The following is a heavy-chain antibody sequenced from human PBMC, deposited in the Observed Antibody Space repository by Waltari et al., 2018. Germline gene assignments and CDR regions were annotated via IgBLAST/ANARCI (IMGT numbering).Heavy chain of an antibody. V-gene: IGHV1-69*02. D-gene: IGHD5-12*01. Sequence: QVQLVQSGAEVKKPGSSVKVSCKASGGTFSSYTISWVRPAPGQGLEWMGRIIPILGIANYAQKFQGRVTITADKSTSTAYMELSSLRSEDTAVYYCATLGGGYSGYDYSFDYWGQGTLVTVSS. J-gene: IGHJ4*02. CDR3: ATLGGGYSGYDYSFDY. CDR1: GGTFSSYT. CDR2: IIPILGIA.